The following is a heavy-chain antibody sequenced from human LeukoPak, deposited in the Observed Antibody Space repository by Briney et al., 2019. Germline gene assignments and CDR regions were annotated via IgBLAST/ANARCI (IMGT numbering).Heavy chain of an antibody. V-gene: IGHV3-23*01. D-gene: IGHD6-19*01. CDR3: AKEWLVAPAAFDI. Sequence: TGGSLRLSCAASGFTFSSDAMSWVRQAPGKGLEWVSAISGSGGSTYYADSVKGRFTISRDNSKNTLYLQMNSLRAEDTAVDYCAKEWLVAPAAFDIWGQGTMVTVSS. J-gene: IGHJ3*02. CDR2: ISGSGGST. CDR1: GFTFSSDA.